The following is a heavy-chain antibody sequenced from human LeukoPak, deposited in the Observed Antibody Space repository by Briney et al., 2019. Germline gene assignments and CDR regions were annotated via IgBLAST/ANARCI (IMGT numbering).Heavy chain of an antibody. CDR2: INHSGST. V-gene: IGHV4-34*01. CDR3: ARAPSSTERGGNWFDP. J-gene: IGHJ5*02. CDR1: GGSFSGYY. D-gene: IGHD2-2*01. Sequence: SETLSLTCAVYGGSFSGYYWSWIRQPPGKGLEWIGEINHSGSTNYNPSLKSRVTISVDTSKNQFSLKLSSVTAADTAVYYCARAPSSTERGGNWFDPWGQGTLVTASS.